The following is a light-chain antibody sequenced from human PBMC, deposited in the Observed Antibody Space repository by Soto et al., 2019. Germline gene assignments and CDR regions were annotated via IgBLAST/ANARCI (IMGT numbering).Light chain of an antibody. V-gene: IGLV2-14*01. J-gene: IGLJ3*02. CDR2: EVI. CDR1: GGDIGAYNY. CDR3: SSYTTSSTVV. Sequence: QSAPTQPASVSGSPGQSITISCAGTGGDIGAYNYVSWYQQHPGKAPKLMIYEVIRRPSGISNRFSGSKSGNTASLTISTLQAEDEADYYCSSYTTSSTVVFGGGTKLTVL.